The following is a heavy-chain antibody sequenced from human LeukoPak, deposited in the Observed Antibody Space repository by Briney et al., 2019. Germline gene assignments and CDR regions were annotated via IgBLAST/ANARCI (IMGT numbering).Heavy chain of an antibody. CDR1: GYTFTSYD. J-gene: IGHJ3*02. Sequence: GASVKVSCKASGYTFTSYDINWVRQATGQGLEWMGWMNPNSGNTGYAQKFQGRVTMTRNTSISTAYMELSSLRSEDTAVYYCAVLTTYYDFWSGWIDAFDIWGQGTMVTVSS. D-gene: IGHD3-3*01. CDR3: AVLTTYYDFWSGWIDAFDI. CDR2: MNPNSGNT. V-gene: IGHV1-8*01.